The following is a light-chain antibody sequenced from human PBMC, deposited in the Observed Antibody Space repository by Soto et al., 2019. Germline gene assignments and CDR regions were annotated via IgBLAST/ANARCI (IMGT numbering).Light chain of an antibody. V-gene: IGLV2-14*01. CDR1: SSDVGGYNY. J-gene: IGLJ1*01. CDR2: DVS. CDR3: SSYTSSSTV. Sequence: QSALTQPASVSGSPGQSITISCTGTSSDVGGYNYVSWYQQHPGKAPKLMIYDVSNRPSGVSNRFSGSKSGNMASLTISGLQAEDEADYYCSSYTSSSTVFGTGTKLTVL.